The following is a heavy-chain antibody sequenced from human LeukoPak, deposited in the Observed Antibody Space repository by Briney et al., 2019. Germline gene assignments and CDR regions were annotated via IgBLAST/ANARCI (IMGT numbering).Heavy chain of an antibody. CDR2: ISYGGSNK. D-gene: IGHD6-19*01. CDR1: GFSFCSYA. Sequence: PGGSLRLSCAASGFSFCSYAMHWVRQAPGKGLEWVPVISYGGSNKYYADSVKGRFTISRDNSKNTLYLQMNSLRAEDTAVYCCARDPSSGWHTGYFDYWGQGTLATVSS. CDR3: ARDPSSGWHTGYFDY. J-gene: IGHJ4*02. V-gene: IGHV3-30-3*01.